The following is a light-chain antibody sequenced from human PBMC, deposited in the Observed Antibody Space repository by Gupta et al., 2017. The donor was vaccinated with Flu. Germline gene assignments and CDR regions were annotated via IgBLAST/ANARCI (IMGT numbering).Light chain of an antibody. Sequence: QSALTQPASVSGSPGQSITISCTGTSSDVGSYNLVSWYQQHPGKAPKRMMYEGSKRPSGVSNRFSGSKSGNKASLKISGLQAEDEADDYGCSSEGSSTFRVFGTGTKLTVL. V-gene: IGLV2-23*01. CDR1: SSDVGSYNL. CDR2: EGS. J-gene: IGLJ1*01. CDR3: CSSEGSSTFRV.